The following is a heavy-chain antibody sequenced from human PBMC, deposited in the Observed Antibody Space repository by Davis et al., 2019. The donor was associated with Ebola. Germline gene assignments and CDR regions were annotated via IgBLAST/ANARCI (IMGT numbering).Heavy chain of an antibody. CDR3: ARDLSLEDIVVVPAAIWYGMDV. D-gene: IGHD2-2*01. CDR2: ISSSSSYI. CDR1: GFTFSSYS. J-gene: IGHJ6*04. Sequence: GESLKISCAASGFTFSSYSMNWVRQAPGKGLEWVSSISSSSSYIYYADSVKGRFTISRDNAKNSLYLQMNSLRAEDTAVYYCARDLSLEDIVVVPAAIWYGMDVWGKGTTVTVSS. V-gene: IGHV3-21*01.